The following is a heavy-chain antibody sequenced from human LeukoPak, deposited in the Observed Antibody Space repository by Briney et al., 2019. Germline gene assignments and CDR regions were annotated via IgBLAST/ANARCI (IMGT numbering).Heavy chain of an antibody. CDR2: IYYSGST. Sequence: PSETLSVTCTVSGGSISSSSYYWGWIRQPPGKGLEWIGSIYYSGSTYYNPSLKSRVTISVDTSKNQFSLKLSSVTAADTAVYYCASKSWRYNWFDPWGQGTLVTVSS. J-gene: IGHJ5*02. CDR1: GGSISSSSYY. V-gene: IGHV4-39*01. CDR3: ASKSWRYNWFDP. D-gene: IGHD3-10*01.